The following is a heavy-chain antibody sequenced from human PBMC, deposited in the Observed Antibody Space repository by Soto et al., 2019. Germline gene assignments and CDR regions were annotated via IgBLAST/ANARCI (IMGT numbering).Heavy chain of an antibody. Sequence: GGSLRLSCAASGFTFSSYGMHWVRQAPGKGLEWVAVISYDGSNKYYADSVKGRFTISRDNSKNTLYLQMNSLRAEDTAVYYCAKDLSYSSGWPTTYYYYYGMDVWGQGTTVTVSS. D-gene: IGHD6-19*01. CDR1: GFTFSSYG. J-gene: IGHJ6*02. CDR2: ISYDGSNK. CDR3: AKDLSYSSGWPTTYYYYYGMDV. V-gene: IGHV3-30*18.